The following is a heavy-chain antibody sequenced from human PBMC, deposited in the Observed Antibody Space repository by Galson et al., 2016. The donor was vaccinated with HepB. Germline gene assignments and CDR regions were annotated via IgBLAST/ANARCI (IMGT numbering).Heavy chain of an antibody. CDR2: ISGSGDYI. V-gene: IGHV3-21*01. J-gene: IGHJ5*02. CDR1: GFSFSNYD. CDR3: ARLHSTSFNWFDP. D-gene: IGHD4-11*01. Sequence: SLRLSCAASGFSFSNYDMNWVRQAPGKGLEWVSSISGSGDYIYYADSLKGRFTISRDNSNNTVYLQMDSLRAEDTAVYHCARLHSTSFNWFDPWGQGTLVTVSS.